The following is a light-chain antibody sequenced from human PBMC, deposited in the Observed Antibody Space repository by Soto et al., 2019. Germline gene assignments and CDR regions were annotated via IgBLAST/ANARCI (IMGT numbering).Light chain of an antibody. Sequence: EIVITQSPGTLSLSTGERATLSCRASQSVSSSFLAWYQQKPGQAPRLLIYAASRRATGIPDRFSGSGSGTEFTLTISRLQSEDFAVYYCQQYDSWPFSFGPGTKVDIK. V-gene: IGKV3-20*01. CDR1: QSVSSSF. J-gene: IGKJ3*01. CDR3: QQYDSWPFS. CDR2: AAS.